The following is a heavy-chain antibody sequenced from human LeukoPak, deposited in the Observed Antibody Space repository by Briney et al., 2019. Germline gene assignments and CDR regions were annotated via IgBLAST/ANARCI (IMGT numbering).Heavy chain of an antibody. CDR1: GYTFTRYG. D-gene: IGHD6-19*01. CDR2: ISAYNGDT. V-gene: IGHV1-18*01. J-gene: IGHJ4*02. Sequence: ASVKVSCKASGYTFTRYGMTWVRQAPGQGLEWMGWISAYNGDTKYAQKLQGRVTMTTDTSTSTAYMELRSLRSDDTAVYYCARDPSNTSGWYFYFDYWGQGTLVTVSS. CDR3: ARDPSNTSGWYFYFDY.